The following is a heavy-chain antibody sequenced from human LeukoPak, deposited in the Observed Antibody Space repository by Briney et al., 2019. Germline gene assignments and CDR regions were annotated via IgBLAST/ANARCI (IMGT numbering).Heavy chain of an antibody. J-gene: IGHJ4*02. Sequence: GGSLRLSCAASGFTFSSYAMHWVRQAPGKGLEWVAVISYDGSNKYYADSVKGRFTISRDNSKNTLYLQMNSLRAEDTAVYYCARAEGGGYFDYWGQGTLVTVSS. D-gene: IGHD3-16*01. CDR1: GFTFSSYA. CDR2: ISYDGSNK. CDR3: ARAEGGGYFDY. V-gene: IGHV3-30-3*01.